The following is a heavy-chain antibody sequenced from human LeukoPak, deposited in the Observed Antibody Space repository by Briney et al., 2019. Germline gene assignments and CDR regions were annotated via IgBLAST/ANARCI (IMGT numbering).Heavy chain of an antibody. V-gene: IGHV3-7*01. CDR3: ARVGYSGWNLEY. CDR1: GFTFSTYT. D-gene: IGHD5-12*01. Sequence: GGSLRLSCAASGFTFSTYTMSWVRQAPGKGLEWVANINQGGSVKYYVDSVKGRFTLSRDDAKNSLYVQMNSLRDEDTAVYYCARVGYSGWNLEYWGQGTLVTVSS. J-gene: IGHJ4*02. CDR2: INQGGSVK.